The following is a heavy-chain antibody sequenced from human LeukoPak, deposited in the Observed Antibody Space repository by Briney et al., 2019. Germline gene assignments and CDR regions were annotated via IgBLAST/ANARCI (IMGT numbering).Heavy chain of an antibody. D-gene: IGHD3-22*01. Sequence: GGSLRLSCAASGFTVSSNYMSWVRQAPGKGLEWVSVIYSGGSTYYADSVKGRFTISRDNSKNTLFLQMNSLRAEDTAVYYCARDSHYYDSSGSQFSRLDCWGQGTLVTVSS. CDR3: ARDSHYYDSSGSQFSRLDC. CDR2: IYSGGST. J-gene: IGHJ4*02. CDR1: GFTVSSNY. V-gene: IGHV3-53*01.